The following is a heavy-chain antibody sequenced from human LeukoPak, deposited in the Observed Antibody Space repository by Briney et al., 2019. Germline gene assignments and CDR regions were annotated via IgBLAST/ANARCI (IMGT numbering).Heavy chain of an antibody. CDR3: ARGVSGWPYYLDF. V-gene: IGHV3-23*01. J-gene: IGHJ4*02. Sequence: GGSLRLSCAASGFTFDSYTMVWVRQAPGSGLEWVSAVTGSGGDSYHADSVKGRFTVSRDNSKNTLFLQINSLRVEDTALYYCARGVSGWPYYLDFWGQGTLVTVSS. CDR1: GFTFDSYT. D-gene: IGHD6-25*01. CDR2: VTGSGGDS.